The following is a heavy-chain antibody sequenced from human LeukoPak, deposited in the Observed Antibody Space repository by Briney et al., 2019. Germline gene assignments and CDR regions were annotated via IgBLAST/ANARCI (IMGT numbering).Heavy chain of an antibody. CDR1: GLTLSNAW. D-gene: IGHD3-10*01. V-gene: IGHV3-15*01. CDR3: TTSRPHYDC. J-gene: IGHJ4*02. Sequence: GGSLRLSCAASGLTLSNAWMSWVRQAPGKGLEWVGRIRSKTDGGTTDYPASVKGRFTISRDDSKNTLYLQMDSLQTGYTAVYYCTTSRPHYDCWGQGALVTVSS. CDR2: IRSKTDGGTT.